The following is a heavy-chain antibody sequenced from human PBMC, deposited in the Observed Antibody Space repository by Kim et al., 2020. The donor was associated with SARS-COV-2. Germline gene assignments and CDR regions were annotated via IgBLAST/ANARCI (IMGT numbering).Heavy chain of an antibody. CDR2: IKRDGSST. CDR3: VRRLGAPGGMDV. Sequence: GGSLRLSCAASGFTFSDYWMYWVRQAPGKGRVWVSRIKRDGSSTIYADSVKGRFTISRDNAKNTLFLQMDSLRVEDTAVYYCVRRLGAPGGMDVWGQGTTVT. V-gene: IGHV3-74*01. CDR1: GFTFSDYW. J-gene: IGHJ6*02. D-gene: IGHD3-3*01.